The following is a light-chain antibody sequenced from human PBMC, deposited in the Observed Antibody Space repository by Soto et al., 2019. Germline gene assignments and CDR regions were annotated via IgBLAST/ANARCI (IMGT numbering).Light chain of an antibody. V-gene: IGKV3-11*01. CDR3: QQRSNWPSWT. Sequence: EIVLTQSPATLSLSPGELATLSCSASQSVSSYLAWYQQKPGQAPRLLIYDASNRATGIPARFSGSGSGTDFTITISSLEPEDFAVYYCQQRSNWPSWTFGQGTKVEIK. J-gene: IGKJ1*01. CDR2: DAS. CDR1: QSVSSY.